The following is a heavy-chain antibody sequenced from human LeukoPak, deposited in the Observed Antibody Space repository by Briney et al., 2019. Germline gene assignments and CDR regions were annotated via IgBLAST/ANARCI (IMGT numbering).Heavy chain of an antibody. V-gene: IGHV3-23*01. J-gene: IGHJ5*02. Sequence: TGGSLRLSCAASGFTFSSSAMSWVRQAPGKGLEWVSAISGTGGRTYYADSVKGRFTISRDNSKNTLYLQMNSLRAEDTAVYYCAKGPASSGWFDPWGQGTLVTVSS. CDR1: GFTFSSSA. CDR2: ISGTGGRT. CDR3: AKGPASSGWFDP. D-gene: IGHD6-19*01.